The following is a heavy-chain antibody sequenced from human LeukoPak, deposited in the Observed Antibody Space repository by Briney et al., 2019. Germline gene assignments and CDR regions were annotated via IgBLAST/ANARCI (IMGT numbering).Heavy chain of an antibody. Sequence: GGSLRLSCAASGFRFEENGMTWVGQVPGKGLEWASAIIGSGSSTYYADSVKGRFTISRDNSKNTLFLQMNSLRAEDTAVYYCAKADRGWGVITKDWGQGTLVTVSS. D-gene: IGHD3-10*01. J-gene: IGHJ4*02. CDR1: GFRFEENG. CDR2: IIGSGSST. CDR3: AKADRGWGVITKD. V-gene: IGHV3-23*01.